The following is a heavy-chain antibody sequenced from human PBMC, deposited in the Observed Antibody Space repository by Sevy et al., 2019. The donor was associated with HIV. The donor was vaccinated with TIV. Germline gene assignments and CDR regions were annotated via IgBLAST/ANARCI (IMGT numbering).Heavy chain of an antibody. CDR1: GYTFTSYD. V-gene: IGHV1-8*03. CDR2: MNPNRGNT. J-gene: IGHJ6*03. CDR3: ARAGSSGWEGYYYYYMDV. Sequence: ASVKVSCKASGYTFTSYDINWVRQATGQGLEWMGWMNPNRGNTGYAQKFQGRVTITRNTSISTAYMELSSLRSEDTAVYYCARAGSSGWEGYYYYYMDVWGKGTTVTVSS. D-gene: IGHD6-19*01.